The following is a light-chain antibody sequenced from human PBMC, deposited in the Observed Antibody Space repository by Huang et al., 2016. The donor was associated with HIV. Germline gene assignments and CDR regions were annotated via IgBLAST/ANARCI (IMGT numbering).Light chain of an antibody. J-gene: IGKJ4*01. V-gene: IGKV1-39*01. Sequence: DIQMTQSPSSLFASVGDRVTITCRAGQSVSNYLNWYQHKPGMAPKLLIYAASSLQSGVPSRFSGSGSGTHFTLTISSLQPEDIATYYCQQTYDTPPLSFGGGTKVEL. CDR1: QSVSNY. CDR3: QQTYDTPPLS. CDR2: AAS.